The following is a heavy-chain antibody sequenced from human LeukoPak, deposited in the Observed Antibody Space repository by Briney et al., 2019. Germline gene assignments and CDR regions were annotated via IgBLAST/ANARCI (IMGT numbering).Heavy chain of an antibody. Sequence: GGSLRLSCAASGFTFSSYSMNWVRQAPGKGLEWVSSISSSSSYIYYADSVKGRFTISRDNAKNSLYLQMNSLRAEDTAVYYCARGPPVDKAFDIWGQGTMVTVSS. V-gene: IGHV3-21*01. CDR1: GFTFSSYS. D-gene: IGHD5-12*01. CDR2: ISSSSSYI. J-gene: IGHJ3*02. CDR3: ARGPPVDKAFDI.